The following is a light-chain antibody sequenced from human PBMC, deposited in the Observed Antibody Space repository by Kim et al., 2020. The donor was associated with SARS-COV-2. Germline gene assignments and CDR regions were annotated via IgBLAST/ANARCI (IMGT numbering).Light chain of an antibody. Sequence: VALGQTVRSKCQGDSLRSYYATWYQQKAGQAPILVIYGKNNRPSGIPDRFSGSSSGNTASLTITGTQAGDEADYYCNSRDSNDNVVFGGGTQLTVL. CDR3: NSRDSNDNVV. CDR1: SLRSYY. J-gene: IGLJ2*01. V-gene: IGLV3-19*01. CDR2: GKN.